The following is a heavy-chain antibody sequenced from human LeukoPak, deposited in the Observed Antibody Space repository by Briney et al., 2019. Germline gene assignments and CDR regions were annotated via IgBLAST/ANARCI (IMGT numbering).Heavy chain of an antibody. J-gene: IGHJ4*02. CDR3: ARFLGRDGYKKRYFDY. CDR1: GGSFSGYY. V-gene: IGHV4-34*01. D-gene: IGHD5-24*01. CDR2: INHSGST. Sequence: PSETLSLTCAVYGGSFSGYYWSWIRQPPGKGLEWIGEINHSGSTNYNPSLKSRVTISVDTSKNQFSLKLSSVTAADTAVYHCARFLGRDGYKKRYFDYWGQGTLVTVSS.